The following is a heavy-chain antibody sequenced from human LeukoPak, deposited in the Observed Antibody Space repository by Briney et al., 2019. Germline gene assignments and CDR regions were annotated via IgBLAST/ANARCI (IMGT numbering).Heavy chain of an antibody. CDR1: GYTFTSYD. CDR2: MNPNGGNT. J-gene: IGHJ4*02. Sequence: AASVKVSCKASGYTFTSYDINWVRQAPGQGLEWMGWMNPNGGNTGYAQKFQGRVTMTRNTSISTAYMELSSLRSEDTAVYYCARSDTAMVYFDYWGQGTLVTVSS. D-gene: IGHD5-18*01. CDR3: ARSDTAMVYFDY. V-gene: IGHV1-8*01.